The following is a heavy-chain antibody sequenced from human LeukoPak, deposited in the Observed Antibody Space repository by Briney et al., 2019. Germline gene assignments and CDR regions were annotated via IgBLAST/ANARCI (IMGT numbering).Heavy chain of an antibody. J-gene: IGHJ6*04. CDR2: IFHSGTT. CDR1: GDSITASY. V-gene: IGHV4-59*08. Sequence: PSETLALTCTVSGDSITASYWSWIRQPPGKGLQWIAYIFHSGTTKYNPSLKTRVTISLDTFKSQFSLRLTSVTAADTAVYYCARHSYFYGSGDLDVWGKGTLVIVSS. D-gene: IGHD3-10*01. CDR3: ARHSYFYGSGDLDV.